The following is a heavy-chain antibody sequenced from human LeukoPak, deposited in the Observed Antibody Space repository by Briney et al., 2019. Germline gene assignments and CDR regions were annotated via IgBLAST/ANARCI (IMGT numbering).Heavy chain of an antibody. CDR2: ISWNSGSI. Sequence: PGGSLRLSCAASGFTFDDYAMHWVRQAPGKGLEWVSGISWNSGSIGYADSVKGRFTISRDNAKNSLYLQMNSLRAEDTAVYYCAKVRGYYYDTVFDYWGQGTLVTVSS. V-gene: IGHV3-9*01. CDR3: AKVRGYYYDTVFDY. CDR1: GFTFDDYA. D-gene: IGHD3-22*01. J-gene: IGHJ4*02.